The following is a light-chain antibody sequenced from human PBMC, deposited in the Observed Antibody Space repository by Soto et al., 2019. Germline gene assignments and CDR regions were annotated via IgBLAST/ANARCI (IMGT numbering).Light chain of an antibody. CDR2: DAS. CDR1: QSISSW. CDR3: QQYNSHSA. V-gene: IGKV1-5*01. J-gene: IGKJ2*01. Sequence: DIQMTQSPSTLSASVGDRVTITCRASQSISSWLAWYQQKPGKAPKPLIYDASSLESGVPSRFSGSGSGTEFTLTISSLQPDDFATYYCQQYNSHSAFGQGTKVDIK.